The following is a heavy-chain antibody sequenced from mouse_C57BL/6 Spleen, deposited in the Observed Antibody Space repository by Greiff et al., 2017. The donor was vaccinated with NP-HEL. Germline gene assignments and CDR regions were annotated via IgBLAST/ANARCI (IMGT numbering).Heavy chain of an antibody. CDR3: ARFARYDGYYLDY. Sequence: EVKLVESGGGLVQPGGSLSLSCAASGFTFTDYYMSWVRPPPGKALDWLGFIRHKANGYTTEYSASVKGRFTISRDNSQCILYLQMNALRAEDSATYYWARFARYDGYYLDYWGQGTTLTDAS. CDR1: GFTFTDYY. V-gene: IGHV7-3*01. J-gene: IGHJ2*01. CDR2: IRHKANGYTT. D-gene: IGHD2-3*01.